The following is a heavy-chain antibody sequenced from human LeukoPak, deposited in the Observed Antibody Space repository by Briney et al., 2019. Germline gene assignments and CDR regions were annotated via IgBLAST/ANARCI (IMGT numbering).Heavy chain of an antibody. CDR2: IYYSGGT. J-gene: IGHJ4*02. D-gene: IGHD5-12*01. Sequence: SETLSLPCTVSGGSISLYYWSWIRQPPGKGLEWIGYIYYSGGTNYNPSLKSRVTISVDTSKNQFSLKLTSVTAADTAVYYCARSSGYGGCEDYWGQGTLVTVSS. CDR1: GGSISLYY. V-gene: IGHV4-59*01. CDR3: ARSSGYGGCEDY.